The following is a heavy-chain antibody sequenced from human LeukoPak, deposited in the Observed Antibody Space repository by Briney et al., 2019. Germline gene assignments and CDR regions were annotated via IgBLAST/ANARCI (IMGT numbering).Heavy chain of an antibody. J-gene: IGHJ4*02. CDR3: AVHISSSSWYDY. CDR1: GGTFSSYA. V-gene: IGHV1-69*13. D-gene: IGHD6-13*01. Sequence: ASVKVSCKASGGTFSSYAISWVRQAPGQGLEWMGGIIPIFGTANYAQKFRGRVTITADESTSTAYMELSSLRSEDTDVYYCAVHISSSSWYDYWGQGTLVTVSS. CDR2: IIPIFGTA.